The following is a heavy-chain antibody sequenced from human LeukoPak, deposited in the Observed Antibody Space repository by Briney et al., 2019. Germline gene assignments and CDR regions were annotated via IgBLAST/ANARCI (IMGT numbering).Heavy chain of an antibody. Sequence: GGSLRLSCAVSGFTFSRHSMNWVRQAPGKGLEWVSYITSSSSTIYYADSVKGRFTVSRDNAKNSLYVQMNSLRDEDTAVYYCARVGSGLYGMDVWGQGTTVTVSS. CDR2: ITSSSSTI. D-gene: IGHD1-26*01. V-gene: IGHV3-48*02. J-gene: IGHJ6*02. CDR1: GFTFSRHS. CDR3: ARVGSGLYGMDV.